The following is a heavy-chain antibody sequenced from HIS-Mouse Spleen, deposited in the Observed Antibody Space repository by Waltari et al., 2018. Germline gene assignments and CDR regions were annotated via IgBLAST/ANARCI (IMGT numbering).Heavy chain of an antibody. CDR3: ARDAAVTYFDY. D-gene: IGHD4-17*01. V-gene: IGHV3-74*01. Sequence: EVQLVESGGGLVQPGGSLRLPCAASGFTFSRYWMHGVRKAPGKGLVWVSRINSDGSSTSYADSVKGRFTISRDNAKNTLYLQMNSLRAEDTAVYYCARDAAVTYFDYWGQGTLVTVSS. CDR2: INSDGSST. CDR1: GFTFSRYW. J-gene: IGHJ4*02.